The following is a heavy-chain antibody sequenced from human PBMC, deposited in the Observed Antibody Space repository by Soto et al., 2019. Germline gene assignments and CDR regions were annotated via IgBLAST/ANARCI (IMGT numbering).Heavy chain of an antibody. J-gene: IGHJ6*03. Sequence: SETLSLTCAVYGGSFSGYYWSWIRQPPGKGLEWIGEINHSGSTNYNPSLKSRVTISVDTSKNQFSLKLSSVSAADTAVYYCARGKYYSKVYYYYYYMDVWCKGTTVSASS. D-gene: IGHD4-4*01. CDR1: GGSFSGYY. CDR2: INHSGST. V-gene: IGHV4-34*01. CDR3: ARGKYYSKVYYYYYYMDV.